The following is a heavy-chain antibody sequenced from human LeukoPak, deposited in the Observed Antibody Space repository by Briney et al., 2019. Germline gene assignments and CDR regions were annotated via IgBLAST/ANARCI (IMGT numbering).Heavy chain of an antibody. V-gene: IGHV1-8*01. CDR2: MNPDSGNT. CDR1: GYAFNIYD. CDR3: AVHLPGDYLDR. J-gene: IGHJ4*02. Sequence: ASVKVSCEASGYAFNIYDINWVRQATGQGREWMGWMNPDSGNTGFAQKFQGRVTMTRNTSITTAYMELSSLRFEDTAVYYCAVHLPGDYLDRWGQGTLVTVSS.